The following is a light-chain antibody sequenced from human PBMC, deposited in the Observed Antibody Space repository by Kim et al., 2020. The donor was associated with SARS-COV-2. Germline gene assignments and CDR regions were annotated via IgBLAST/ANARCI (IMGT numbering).Light chain of an antibody. CDR1: DSNIGSNF. J-gene: IGLJ3*02. Sequence: GQEVTITCSGSDSNIGSNFISWYRQLPGAAPKLLVYDRNMRPSGVPDRFSVSKSGTSTTLAITGLQTGDEAHYYCAAWDIGLSIGTFGGGTQLTVL. CDR3: AAWDIGLSIGT. V-gene: IGLV1-51*01. CDR2: DRN.